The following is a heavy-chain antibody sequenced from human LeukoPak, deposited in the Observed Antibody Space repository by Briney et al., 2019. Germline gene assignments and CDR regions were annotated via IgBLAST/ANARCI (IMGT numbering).Heavy chain of an antibody. CDR3: ARGELETSYYYYYYMDV. CDR1: GFTFSSYD. D-gene: IGHD3-10*01. J-gene: IGHJ6*03. V-gene: IGHV3-13*01. CDR2: IGTAGDT. Sequence: GGSLRLSCAASGFTFSSYDMHWVRQATGKGLEWVSAIGTAGDTYYPGSVKGRFTISRENAKNSLYLQMNSLRAGDTAVYYRARGELETSYYYYYYMDVWGKGTTVTVSS.